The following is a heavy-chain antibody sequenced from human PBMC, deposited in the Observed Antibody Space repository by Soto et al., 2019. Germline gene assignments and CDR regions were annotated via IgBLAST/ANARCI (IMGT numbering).Heavy chain of an antibody. CDR3: PRRYGPGFDY. Sequence: PSETLSLTCAVDGGPFSGYYWPWIRQPPRTGLEWIGEINHSGSTNYNPSLKSQVPIPVDTSKNQFSLRLTSLTAAATPAYYCPRRYGPGFDYWGQGTLVTVSS. J-gene: IGHJ4*02. D-gene: IGHD4-17*01. CDR1: GGPFSGYY. V-gene: IGHV4-34*01. CDR2: INHSGST.